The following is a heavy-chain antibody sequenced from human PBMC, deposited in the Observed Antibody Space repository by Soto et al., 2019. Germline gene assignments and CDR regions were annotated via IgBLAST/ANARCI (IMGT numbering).Heavy chain of an antibody. V-gene: IGHV3-9*01. CDR2: ISWNSGSI. J-gene: IGHJ6*03. CDR1: GFTFDDYA. D-gene: IGHD2-15*01. CDR3: AKDSLYCSGGSCYSYYYMDV. Sequence: GGSLRLSCAASGFTFDDYAMHWVRQAPGKGLEWVSGISWNSGSIGYADSVKGRFTISRDNAKNSLYLQMNSLRAEDTALYYCAKDSLYCSGGSCYSYYYMDVWGKGTTVTVSS.